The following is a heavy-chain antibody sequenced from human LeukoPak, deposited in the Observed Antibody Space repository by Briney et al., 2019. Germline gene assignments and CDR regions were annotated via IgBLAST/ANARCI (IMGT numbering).Heavy chain of an antibody. Sequence: PGGSLRLSCAASGFTFSSYTMNWVRQAPGKGLEWVSDITRSSSNKNYADSVKGRFTISRDNAKNSLYLQMNSLRVEDTGVYYCARGQYGVGIDYWGQGTLVTVSS. V-gene: IGHV3-48*01. CDR1: GFTFSSYT. J-gene: IGHJ4*02. D-gene: IGHD4-17*01. CDR3: ARGQYGVGIDY. CDR2: ITRSSSNK.